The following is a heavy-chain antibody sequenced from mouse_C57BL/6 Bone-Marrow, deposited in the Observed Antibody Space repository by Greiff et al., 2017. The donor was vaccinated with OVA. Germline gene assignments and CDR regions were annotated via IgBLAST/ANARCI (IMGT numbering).Heavy chain of an antibody. J-gene: IGHJ4*01. Sequence: EVKLVESVAELVRPGASVKLSCTASGFNIKNTYMHWVKQRPEQGLEWIGRIDPANGNTKYAPKFQGKATITADTSSNTAYLQLSSLTSEDTAIYYCARLIYYGNYYAMDYWGQGTSVTVSS. CDR1: GFNIKNTY. CDR3: ARLIYYGNYYAMDY. CDR2: IDPANGNT. D-gene: IGHD2-1*01. V-gene: IGHV14-3*01.